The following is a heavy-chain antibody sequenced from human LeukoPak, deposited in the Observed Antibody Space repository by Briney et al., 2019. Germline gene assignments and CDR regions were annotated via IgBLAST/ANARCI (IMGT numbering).Heavy chain of an antibody. J-gene: IGHJ4*02. CDR2: IRSKTYGGRT. CDR3: TRGYSYAYY. D-gene: IGHD5-18*01. CDR1: GFTFGDYA. V-gene: IGHV3-49*03. Sequence: GGSLRLSCTASGFTFGDYAMSWFRQAPGKGLEWVGFIRSKTYGGRTDYAASVKGRFTISRDDSKSIAYLQMSSLKTEDTGVYYCTRGYSYAYYWGQGTLVTVSS.